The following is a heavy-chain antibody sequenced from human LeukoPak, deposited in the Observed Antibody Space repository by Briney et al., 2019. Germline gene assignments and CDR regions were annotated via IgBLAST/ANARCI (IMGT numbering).Heavy chain of an antibody. J-gene: IGHJ3*02. D-gene: IGHD3-22*01. CDR1: GYTFTSYG. V-gene: IGHV1-18*01. Sequence: VXVSCKASGYTFTSYGISWVRQAPGQGXEWMGWISAYNGNTNYAQKLQGRVTMTTDTSTSTAYMELRSLRSDDTAVYYCARVWYYYDSSGYHDAFDIWGQGTMVTVSS. CDR3: ARVWYYYDSSGYHDAFDI. CDR2: ISAYNGNT.